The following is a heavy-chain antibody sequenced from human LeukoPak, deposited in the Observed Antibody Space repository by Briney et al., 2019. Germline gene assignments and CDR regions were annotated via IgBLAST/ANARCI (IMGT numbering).Heavy chain of an antibody. D-gene: IGHD5-18*01. Sequence: ASETLSLTCTVSGGSISSSSYYWGWIRQPPGKGLEWIGSIYYSGSTYYNPSLKSRVTISVDTSKNQFSLKLSSVTAAGTAVYYCARVHGYSYGVFDYWGQGTLVTVSS. CDR1: GGSISSSSYY. J-gene: IGHJ4*02. CDR3: ARVHGYSYGVFDY. CDR2: IYYSGST. V-gene: IGHV4-39*01.